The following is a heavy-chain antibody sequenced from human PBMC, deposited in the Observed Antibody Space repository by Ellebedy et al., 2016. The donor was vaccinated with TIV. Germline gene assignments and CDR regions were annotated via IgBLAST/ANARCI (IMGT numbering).Heavy chain of an antibody. Sequence: AASVKVSCKASGYTFTNYDIMWVRQATGQGLEWMGSLNPNSENGGFAQTFQGRVTMTSDTSMSTAYMELSSLRPEDTAVYYCARSSDMDYNYYGMDVWGQGTTVIVSS. CDR2: LNPNSENG. CDR1: GYTFTNYD. V-gene: IGHV1-8*01. D-gene: IGHD3-9*01. J-gene: IGHJ6*01. CDR3: ARSSDMDYNYYGMDV.